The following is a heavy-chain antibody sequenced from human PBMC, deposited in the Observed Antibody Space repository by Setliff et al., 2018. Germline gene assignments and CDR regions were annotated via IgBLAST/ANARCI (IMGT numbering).Heavy chain of an antibody. V-gene: IGHV3-33*01. CDR1: GFTFSSYG. J-gene: IGHJ4*02. Sequence: GGSLRLSCAASGFTFSSYGMHWVRQAPGKGLEWVAVIWYDGSNKYYAGSVKGRFTVSRDNSKNTLYLQMNSLRAEDTAVYYCASDSSGYLLRGTRPFDYWGQGTLVTAPQ. D-gene: IGHD3-22*01. CDR3: ASDSSGYLLRGTRPFDY. CDR2: IWYDGSNK.